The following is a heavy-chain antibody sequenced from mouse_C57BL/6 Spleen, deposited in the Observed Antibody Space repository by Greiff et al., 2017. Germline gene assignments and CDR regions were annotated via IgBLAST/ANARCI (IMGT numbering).Heavy chain of an antibody. Sequence: QVQLQQSGPELVKPGASVKISCKASGYAFSSSWMNWVKQRPGKGLEWIGRIYPGDGDTNYNGKFKGKATLTGDKSSSTAYMQLSSLTSEDSAVYFCARLGGYYAMDYWGQGTSVTVSS. CDR2: IYPGDGDT. V-gene: IGHV1-82*01. D-gene: IGHD4-1*01. J-gene: IGHJ4*01. CDR1: GYAFSSSW. CDR3: ARLGGYYAMDY.